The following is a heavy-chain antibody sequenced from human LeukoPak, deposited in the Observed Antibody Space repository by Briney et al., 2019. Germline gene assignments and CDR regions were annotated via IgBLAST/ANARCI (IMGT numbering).Heavy chain of an antibody. CDR2: ISKSGTTK. CDR3: ARGYYYMDV. Sequence: GGSLRLSCAASGFTFRNYEMNWVRQAPGKGLEWVSYISKSGTTKYYADSVKGRFTISRDNAKNSLYLQMNSLRAEDTAVYYCARGYYYMDVWGKGTTVTVSS. J-gene: IGHJ6*03. CDR1: GFTFRNYE. V-gene: IGHV3-48*03.